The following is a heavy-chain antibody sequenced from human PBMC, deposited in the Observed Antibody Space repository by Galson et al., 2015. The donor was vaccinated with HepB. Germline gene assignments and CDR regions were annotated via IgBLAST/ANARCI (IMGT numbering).Heavy chain of an antibody. V-gene: IGHV3-33*01. CDR3: ARPSAYCSSSACSGARPLHLYYYYGLNV. D-gene: IGHD2-2*01. CDR1: GFAFSKYA. Sequence: SLRLSCAASGFAFSKYAMHWVRQTPGKGLEWVAVIWYDGGNEYYADSVKGRFTISRDNSKNTLFLQMNSLRAEDTAIYYCARPSAYCSSSACSGARPLHLYYYYGLNVWGQGTTVTVSS. J-gene: IGHJ6*02. CDR2: IWYDGGNE.